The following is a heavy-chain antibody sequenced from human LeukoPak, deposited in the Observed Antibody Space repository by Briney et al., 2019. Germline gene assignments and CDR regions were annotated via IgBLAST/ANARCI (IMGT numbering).Heavy chain of an antibody. CDR3: ARGGVGANWFDP. CDR2: IFYSGST. Sequence: PSETLSLTCTVSGVSITSFYWSWIRQSPGKGLEWIGYIFYSGSTNYNPSLKSRVTISVDTSKNQFSLKLSSVTAADTAVYYCARGGVGANWFDPWGQGTLVTVSS. D-gene: IGHD1-26*01. V-gene: IGHV4-59*01. J-gene: IGHJ5*02. CDR1: GVSITSFY.